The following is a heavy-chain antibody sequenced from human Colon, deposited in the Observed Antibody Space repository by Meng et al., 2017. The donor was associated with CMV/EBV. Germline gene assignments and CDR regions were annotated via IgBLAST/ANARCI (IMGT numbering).Heavy chain of an antibody. J-gene: IGHJ4*02. CDR1: GYTFTANH. CDR2: IYPQDGGT. Sequence: QVQLVQAGTGVKEPGASVKVSCKTSGYTFTANHLHWVRQAPGQGLEWMGWIYPQDGGTYFAQKFQDRVTLTRDTSITTAYMELSGLTSDDTAIYYCVRESWYFDFWGEGTLVTVSS. V-gene: IGHV1-2*02. D-gene: IGHD6-13*01. CDR3: VRESWYFDF.